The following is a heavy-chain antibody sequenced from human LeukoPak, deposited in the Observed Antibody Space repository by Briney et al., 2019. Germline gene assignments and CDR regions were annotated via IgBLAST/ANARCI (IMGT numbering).Heavy chain of an antibody. J-gene: IGHJ4*02. CDR3: AREIGITIFGVVRDY. CDR1: GHTFTSYG. V-gene: IGHV1-18*01. CDR2: ISAYNGNT. D-gene: IGHD3-3*01. Sequence: ASVKVSCKASGHTFTSYGISWVRQAPGQGLEWMGWISAYNGNTNYAQKLQGRVTMTTDTSTSTAYMELRSLRSDDTAVYYCAREIGITIFGVVRDYWGQGTLVTVSS.